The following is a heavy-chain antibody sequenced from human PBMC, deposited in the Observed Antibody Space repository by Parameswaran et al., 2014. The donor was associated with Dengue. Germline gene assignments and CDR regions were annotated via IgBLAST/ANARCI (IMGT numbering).Heavy chain of an antibody. V-gene: IGHV4-61*01. D-gene: IGHD6-13*01. CDR1: SGSVSSGSYY. Sequence: ASETLSLTCTVSSGSVSSGSYYWSWIRQPPGKGLEWIGYIYYSGSTNYNPSLKSRVTISVDTSKNQFSLKLNSVTAADTAVYYCATVRIAAAGSYYYSGMDVWGQGTTVTVSS. CDR2: IYYSGST. CDR3: ATVRIAAAGSYYYSGMDV. J-gene: IGHJ6*02.